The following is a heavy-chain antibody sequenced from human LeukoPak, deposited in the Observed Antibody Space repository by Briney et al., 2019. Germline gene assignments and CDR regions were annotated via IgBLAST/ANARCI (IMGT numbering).Heavy chain of an antibody. V-gene: IGHV1-69*13. J-gene: IGHJ4*02. D-gene: IGHD6-19*01. CDR1: GGTFSSYA. CDR3: ARDLEGIAVAGTNY. Sequence: ASVKVSCKASGGTFSSYAISWVRQAPGQGLEWMGGIIPIFGTANYAQKFQGRATITADESTSTAYMELSSLRSEDTAVYYCARDLEGIAVAGTNYWGQGTLVTVSS. CDR2: IIPIFGTA.